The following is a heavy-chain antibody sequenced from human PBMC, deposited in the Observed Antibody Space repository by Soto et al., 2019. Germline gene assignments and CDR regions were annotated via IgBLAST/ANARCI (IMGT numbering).Heavy chain of an antibody. J-gene: IGHJ6*02. V-gene: IGHV5-51*01. CDR2: IYPGDSDT. CDR1: GYSFTSYW. Sequence: GESLKISCKGSGYSFTSYWIGWVRQMPGKGLEWMGTIYPGDSDTRYSPSFQGQVTISADKSISTAYLQWSSLKASDTAMYYCARRGITMVRGVIADYGMDVWGQGTTVTVSS. CDR3: ARRGITMVRGVIADYGMDV. D-gene: IGHD3-10*01.